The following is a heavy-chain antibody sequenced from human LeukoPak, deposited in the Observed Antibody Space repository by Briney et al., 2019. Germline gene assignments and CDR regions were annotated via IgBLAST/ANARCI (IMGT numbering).Heavy chain of an antibody. Sequence: GGSLRLSCAASGFTFSSYGMHWVRQAPGKGLEWVAVISYDGSNKYYADSVKGRFTISRDNSKNTLYLQMNSLRAGDTAVYYCAKDKRRRGYSYGYSHYGMDVWGQGTTVTVSS. V-gene: IGHV3-30*18. CDR2: ISYDGSNK. CDR1: GFTFSSYG. D-gene: IGHD5-18*01. J-gene: IGHJ6*02. CDR3: AKDKRRRGYSYGYSHYGMDV.